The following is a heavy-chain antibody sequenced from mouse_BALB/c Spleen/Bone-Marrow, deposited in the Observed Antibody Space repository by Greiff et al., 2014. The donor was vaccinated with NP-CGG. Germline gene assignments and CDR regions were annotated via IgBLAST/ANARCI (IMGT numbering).Heavy chain of an antibody. J-gene: IGHJ3*01. CDR3: ARPNTTPFDY. V-gene: IGHV1-18*01. CDR2: IDPNNGTT. Sequence: EVQLQQSGPELVKPGASVRIPCKASGYTFTDYHMDWVKQSHGKSLAWIGDIDPNNGTTIYNRNFKGKATLTVGKSSSTAYMELRSLTSEDTAVYYCARPNTTPFDYWGQGTLVTVSS. CDR1: GYTFTDYH. D-gene: IGHD2-12*01.